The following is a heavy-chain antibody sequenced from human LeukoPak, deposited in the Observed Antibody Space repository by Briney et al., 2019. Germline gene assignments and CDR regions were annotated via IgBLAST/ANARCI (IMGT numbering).Heavy chain of an antibody. CDR2: ISTSGTTT. D-gene: IGHD1-26*01. CDR1: GFTFSDYY. V-gene: IGHV3-11*04. Sequence: GGSLRLSCAASGFTFSDYYMSWIRQAPGKGLEWISYISTSGTTTYYADSVKGRFTISRDDAKNSLYLQMNSLRADDTALYYCARVRGSCSVDYWGQGTLVTVSS. J-gene: IGHJ4*02. CDR3: ARVRGSCSVDY.